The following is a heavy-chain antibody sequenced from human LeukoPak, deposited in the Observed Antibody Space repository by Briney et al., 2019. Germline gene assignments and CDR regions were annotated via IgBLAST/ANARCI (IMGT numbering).Heavy chain of an antibody. Sequence: SETLSLTCAVSDDSFSSHYWTWIRQPPGKGLEWIGYISYVGTTNYNPSLKSRVTLSIDTSKNQFSLKLSSVTAADTAVYYCARDLVTVTKGFDIWGQGTMVSVSS. CDR2: ISYVGTT. D-gene: IGHD4-17*01. J-gene: IGHJ3*02. V-gene: IGHV4-59*11. CDR1: DDSFSSHY. CDR3: ARDLVTVTKGFDI.